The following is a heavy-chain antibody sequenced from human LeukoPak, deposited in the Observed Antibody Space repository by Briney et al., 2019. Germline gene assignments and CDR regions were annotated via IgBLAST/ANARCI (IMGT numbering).Heavy chain of an antibody. J-gene: IGHJ4*02. CDR3: AKDLDGWGLFDY. CDR1: GFTFSSYA. D-gene: IGHD3-10*01. V-gene: IGHV3-23*01. Sequence: GSLRLSCAASGFTFSSYAMSWVRQAPGKGLEWVSAISGSGGSTYYADSVKGRFTISRDNSKNTLYLQMNSLRAEDTAVYYCAKDLDGWGLFDYWGQGTLVTVSS. CDR2: ISGSGGST.